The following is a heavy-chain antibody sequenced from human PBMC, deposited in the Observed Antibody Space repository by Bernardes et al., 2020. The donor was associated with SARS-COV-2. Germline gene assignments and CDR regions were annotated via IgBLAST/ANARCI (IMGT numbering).Heavy chain of an antibody. CDR1: GFTFDDYA. CDR3: AKGIDAAAEAFDY. Sequence: GGSLRLSCAASGFTFDDYAMHWVRQAPGKGLEWVSGISWNSGSIGYADSVKGRFTISRDNAKNSLYLQMNSLRAEDTALYYCAKGIDAAAEAFDYWGQGTLVTVSS. D-gene: IGHD6-13*01. V-gene: IGHV3-9*01. CDR2: ISWNSGSI. J-gene: IGHJ4*02.